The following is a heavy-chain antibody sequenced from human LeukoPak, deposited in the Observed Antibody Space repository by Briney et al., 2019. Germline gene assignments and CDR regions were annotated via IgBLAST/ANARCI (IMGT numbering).Heavy chain of an antibody. V-gene: IGHV3-30-3*01. Sequence: GGSLRLSCAASGFTFSSYAMHWVRQAPGKGLEWVAAISYDGSNKYYADSVKGRFTISRDNSKNTLYLQMNSRRAEDTAVYYCARLRTQDSSSDYWGQGTLVTVSS. D-gene: IGHD6-6*01. CDR3: ARLRTQDSSSDY. CDR2: ISYDGSNK. J-gene: IGHJ4*02. CDR1: GFTFSSYA.